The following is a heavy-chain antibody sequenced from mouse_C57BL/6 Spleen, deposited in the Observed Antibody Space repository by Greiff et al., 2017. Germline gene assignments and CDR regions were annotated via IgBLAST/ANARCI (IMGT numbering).Heavy chain of an antibody. CDR3: TRESGGGRYFDY. V-gene: IGHV1-15*01. D-gene: IGHD4-1*01. Sequence: VQLQQSGAELVRPGASVTLSCKASGYTFTDYEMHWVKQTPVHGLEWIGAIDPETGGTAYNQKFKGKAILTADKSSSTAYMELRSLTSEDSAVYYCTRESGGGRYFDYWGQGTTHTVSS. CDR1: GYTFTDYE. CDR2: IDPETGGT. J-gene: IGHJ2*01.